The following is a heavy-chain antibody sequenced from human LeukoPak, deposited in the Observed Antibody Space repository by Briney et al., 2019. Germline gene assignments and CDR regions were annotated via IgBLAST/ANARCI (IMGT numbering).Heavy chain of an antibody. V-gene: IGHV3-49*04. CDR1: GFIFSDYE. CDR2: IRSKAYGGTT. Sequence: GGSLRLSCAASGFIFSDYEMNWVRQAPGKGLEWVGFIRSKAYGGTTEYAASVKGRFTISRDDSKSIAYLQMNSLKTEDTAVYYCTRALDGYIQYNWFDPWGQGTLVTVSS. CDR3: TRALDGYIQYNWFDP. J-gene: IGHJ5*02. D-gene: IGHD5-24*01.